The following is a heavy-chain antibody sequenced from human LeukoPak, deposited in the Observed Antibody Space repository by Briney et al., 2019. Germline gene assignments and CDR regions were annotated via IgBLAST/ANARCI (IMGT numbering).Heavy chain of an antibody. Sequence: SETLSLTCTVSGGPISSYYWSWIRQPPGKGLEWIGYIYYSGSTNYNPSLKSRVTISVDTSKNQFSPKLSSVTAADTAVYYCAREVVTMVRGVIIAYGMDVWGQGTTVTVSS. D-gene: IGHD3-10*01. CDR1: GGPISSYY. J-gene: IGHJ6*02. V-gene: IGHV4-59*01. CDR3: AREVVTMVRGVIIAYGMDV. CDR2: IYYSGST.